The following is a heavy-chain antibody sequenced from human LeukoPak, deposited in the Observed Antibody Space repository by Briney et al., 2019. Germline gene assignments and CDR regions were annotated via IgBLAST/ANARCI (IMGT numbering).Heavy chain of an antibody. D-gene: IGHD6-13*01. CDR3: ARGTAATPKAPFDY. V-gene: IGHV3-23*01. J-gene: IGHJ4*02. Sequence: GSLRLSCAASGFTFGSYAMSWVRQAPGKGLEWVSSISGSGGSIYYADSVKGRFTFSRDNSKNTLYVQMNSLRAEDTVVYYCARGTAATPKAPFDYWGQGTLVTVSS. CDR1: GFTFGSYA. CDR2: ISGSGGSI.